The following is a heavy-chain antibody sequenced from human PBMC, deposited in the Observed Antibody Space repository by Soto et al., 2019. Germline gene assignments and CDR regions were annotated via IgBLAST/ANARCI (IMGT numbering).Heavy chain of an antibody. CDR3: AKDRVHKGVRGYFDY. CDR1: GLTFRSYG. V-gene: IGHV3-30*18. CDR2: ISYDGSNK. J-gene: IGHJ4*02. D-gene: IGHD6-6*01. Sequence: GESLRLSCTASGLTFRSYGMQCVRQAQGKGLEWVAVISYDGSNKFYIDSVKGRFTISRDNSKSTLYLQMTSLRAEDTALYYCAKDRVHKGVRGYFDYWGQGT.